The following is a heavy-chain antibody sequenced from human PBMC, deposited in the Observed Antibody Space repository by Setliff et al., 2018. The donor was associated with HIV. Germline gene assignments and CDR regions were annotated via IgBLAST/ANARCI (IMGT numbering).Heavy chain of an antibody. Sequence: SETLSLTCAVSGYSISSGYYWSWIRQSPGKGLEWIGSIYYSGSTNYNPSLKSRVTISVDTSKNQFSLKLISVSAADTAVYYCASFFVTTVTNQDYWGQGTPVTVSS. CDR1: GYSISSGYY. J-gene: IGHJ4*02. CDR3: ASFFVTTVTNQDY. CDR2: IYYSGST. V-gene: IGHV4-38-2*01. D-gene: IGHD4-17*01.